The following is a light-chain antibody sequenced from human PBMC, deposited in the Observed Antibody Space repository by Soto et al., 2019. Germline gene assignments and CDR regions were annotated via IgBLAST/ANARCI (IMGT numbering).Light chain of an antibody. CDR3: QQYGSSPWT. Sequence: EIVLTQSPGTLSLSPGDSAALSCRASESVASIYLAWYQQKRGQAPRLLIYTASSRATGIPDRFSGSGSGTDFTLTISRLAPEDSAVYYCQQYGSSPWTLGQGTKVEIK. CDR1: ESVASIY. CDR2: TAS. V-gene: IGKV3-20*01. J-gene: IGKJ1*01.